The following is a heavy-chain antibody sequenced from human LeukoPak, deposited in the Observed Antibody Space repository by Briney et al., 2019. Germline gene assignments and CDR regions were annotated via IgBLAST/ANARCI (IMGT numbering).Heavy chain of an antibody. CDR3: ARRGHGDSGVYIEY. Sequence: GGSLRLPFAASGFTFSIYSKNWVRQAPGKGLEWVSCISSSSSYINYADSVKGRFTISRDNAKNSLYLQMNSLRAEDTAVYYCARRGHGDSGVYIEYWGQGTLVTVSS. J-gene: IGHJ4*02. V-gene: IGHV3-21*01. CDR2: ISSSSSYI. CDR1: GFTFSIYS. D-gene: IGHD3-22*01.